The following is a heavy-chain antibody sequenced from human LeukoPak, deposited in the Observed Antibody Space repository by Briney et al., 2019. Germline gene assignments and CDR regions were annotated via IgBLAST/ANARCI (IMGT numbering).Heavy chain of an antibody. CDR2: INHSGST. V-gene: IGHV4-34*01. D-gene: IGHD3-22*01. CDR1: GGSFSGYY. J-gene: IGHJ4*02. Sequence: SETLSLTCAVYGGSFSGYYWSWIRQPPGKGLEWIGEINHSGSTNYNPALKSRVTISVDTSKNQFSLKLSSVPAADTAVYYCALGPYYYDSSGYYKTDYYFDYWGQGTLVTVSS. CDR3: ALGPYYYDSSGYYKTDYYFDY.